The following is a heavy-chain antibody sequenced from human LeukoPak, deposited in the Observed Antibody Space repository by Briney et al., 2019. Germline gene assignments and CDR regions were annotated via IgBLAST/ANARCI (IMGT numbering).Heavy chain of an antibody. V-gene: IGHV1-3*03. CDR1: GYTFTSYA. CDR3: AREASSGLKYFQH. Sequence: ASVTVSCKASGYTFTSYAMHWVRQAPGQRLEWMGWINAGNGNAKYSQEFQGRVTITRDTSASTAYMELSSLRSEDMAVYYCAREASSGLKYFQHWGQGTLVTVSA. D-gene: IGHD3-22*01. J-gene: IGHJ1*01. CDR2: INAGNGNA.